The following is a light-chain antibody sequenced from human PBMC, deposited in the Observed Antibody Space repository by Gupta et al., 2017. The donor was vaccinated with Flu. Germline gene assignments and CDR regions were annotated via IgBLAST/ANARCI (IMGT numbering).Light chain of an antibody. V-gene: IGKV3-11*01. J-gene: IGKJ4*01. CDR1: QSIGSH. CDR2: DAS. Sequence: VLTQSPATLSWSPGERATLSCRASQSIGSHLGWYQQKPGQAPRLLIYDASSRASGIPARFTGSGSGTDFTLTITSLEPEDFAVYYCQQRGKWPLTFGGGTKVEI. CDR3: QQRGKWPLT.